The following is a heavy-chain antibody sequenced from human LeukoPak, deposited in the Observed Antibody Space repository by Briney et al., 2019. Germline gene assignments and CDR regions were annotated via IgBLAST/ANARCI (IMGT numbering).Heavy chain of an antibody. CDR1: GGSISSGSYY. CDR3: ARDSYDYVCIY. D-gene: IGHD3-16*01. V-gene: IGHV4-61*02. CDR2: IYTSGST. J-gene: IGHJ4*02. Sequence: SQTLSLTCTVSGGSISSGSYYWSWIRQPAGKGLEWIGRIYTSGSTNYNPSLKSRVTISVDTSKNQFSLKLSSVTAADTAVYYCARDSYDYVCIYWGQGTLVTVSS.